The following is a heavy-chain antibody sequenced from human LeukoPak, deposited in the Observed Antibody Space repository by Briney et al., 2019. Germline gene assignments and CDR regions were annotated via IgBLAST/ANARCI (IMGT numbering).Heavy chain of an antibody. J-gene: IGHJ3*02. CDR3: ARGWDWCGGRCYYFFDI. Sequence: ASVKVSCKASGYTFTSYGISWVRQAPGQGLEWMGWISTKNGRTNYAQKLQGRVTMTADTLTTTVYMELSSLGSDDTAVYYCARGWDWCGGRCYYFFDIWGQG. V-gene: IGHV1-18*01. D-gene: IGHD2-15*01. CDR2: ISTKNGRT. CDR1: GYTFTSYG.